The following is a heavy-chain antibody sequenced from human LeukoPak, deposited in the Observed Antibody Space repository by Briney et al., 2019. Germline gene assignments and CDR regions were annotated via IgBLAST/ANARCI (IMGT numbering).Heavy chain of an antibody. CDR2: ISAYNGNT. J-gene: IGHJ6*02. Sequence: ASVKASCKASGYTFTSYGISWVRQAPGQGLEWMGWISAYNGNTNYAQKLQGRVTMTTDTSTSTAYMELRSLRSDDTAVYYCARGHTYYYGSGSYYINYYYGMDVWGQGTTVTVSS. D-gene: IGHD3-10*01. CDR1: GYTFTSYG. CDR3: ARGHTYYYGSGSYYINYYYGMDV. V-gene: IGHV1-18*01.